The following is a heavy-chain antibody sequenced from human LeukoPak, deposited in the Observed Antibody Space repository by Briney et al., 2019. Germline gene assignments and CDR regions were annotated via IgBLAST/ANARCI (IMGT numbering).Heavy chain of an antibody. V-gene: IGHV4-61*02. Sequence: SQTLSLTCTVSGGSISSGSYYWSWIRQPAGKGLEWIGRIYTSGSTNYNPSLKSRVTISVDTSKNQFSLKLSSVTAADTAVYYRAREAVEPAAIFDYWGQGTLVTVSS. CDR3: AREAVEPAAIFDY. CDR1: GGSISSGSYY. CDR2: IYTSGST. D-gene: IGHD2-2*01. J-gene: IGHJ4*02.